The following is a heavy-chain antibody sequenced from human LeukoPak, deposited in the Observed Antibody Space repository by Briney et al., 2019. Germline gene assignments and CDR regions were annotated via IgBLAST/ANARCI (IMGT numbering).Heavy chain of an antibody. J-gene: IGHJ4*02. CDR3: ARSHGSGSYYNLNDY. Sequence: PSETLSLTCTVSGYSSSSAYYWAWIRQPPGKGLEWIGYIYYSGSTNYNPSLRSRVTISVDTSKNQFSLKLSSVTAADTAVYYCARSHGSGSYYNLNDYWGQGALVTVSS. D-gene: IGHD3-10*01. CDR2: IYYSGST. CDR1: GYSSSSAYY. V-gene: IGHV4-61*01.